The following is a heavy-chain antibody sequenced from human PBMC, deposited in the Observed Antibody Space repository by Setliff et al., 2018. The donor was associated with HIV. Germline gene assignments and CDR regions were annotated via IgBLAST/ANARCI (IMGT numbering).Heavy chain of an antibody. J-gene: IGHJ4*02. CDR1: GGAIDDINW. CDR3: ARNRGPSSL. CDR2: IYHSGST. Sequence: KASETLSLTCAVSGGAIDDINWWNWVRQSPGKGLEWIGEIYHSGSTDYNPSLMSRVTISLDTPKNQFSLKLNSVIAADTAVYYCARNRGPSSLRGQGTLVTVSS. V-gene: IGHV4-4*02. D-gene: IGHD3-10*01.